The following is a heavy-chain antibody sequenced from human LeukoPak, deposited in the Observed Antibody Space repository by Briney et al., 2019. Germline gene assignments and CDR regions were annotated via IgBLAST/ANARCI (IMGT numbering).Heavy chain of an antibody. D-gene: IGHD6-13*01. CDR1: GFTFSDYY. Sequence: GGSLRLSCAASGFTFSDYYMSWIRQAPGKGLEWVSYISSSGSTIYYADSVKGRFTISRDNAKNSLYLQMNSLRAEDTAVYYCASSLGIAAAGTIYYYHGMDVWGQGTTVTVSS. V-gene: IGHV3-11*01. J-gene: IGHJ6*02. CDR2: ISSSGSTI. CDR3: ASSLGIAAAGTIYYYHGMDV.